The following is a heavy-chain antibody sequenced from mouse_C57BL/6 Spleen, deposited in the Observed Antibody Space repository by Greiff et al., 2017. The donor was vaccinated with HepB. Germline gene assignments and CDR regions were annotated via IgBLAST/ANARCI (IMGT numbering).Heavy chain of an antibody. CDR1: GYTFTSYW. D-gene: IGHD1-1*01. CDR3: ARSHGSSWYFDV. Sequence: QVQLQQPGAELVKPGASVKMSCKASGYTFTSYWITWVKQRPGQGLEWIGDIYPGSGSTNYNEKFKSKATLTVDTSFSTAYMQLSSLTSEDSAVYYCARSHGSSWYFDVWGTGTTVTVSS. CDR2: IYPGSGST. J-gene: IGHJ1*03. V-gene: IGHV1-55*01.